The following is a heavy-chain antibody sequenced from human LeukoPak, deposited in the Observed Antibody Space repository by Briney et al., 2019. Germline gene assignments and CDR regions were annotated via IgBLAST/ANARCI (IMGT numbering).Heavy chain of an antibody. D-gene: IGHD6-19*01. CDR1: GYTFTSYD. Sequence: ASVKVSCKASGYTFTSYDINWVRQATGQGLKWMGWMNPNSGNTGYAQNFQGRVTMTRNTSISTAYMELSSLRSEDTAVYYCATIAVAGTILDYGMDVWGQGTTVTVSS. V-gene: IGHV1-8*01. J-gene: IGHJ6*02. CDR3: ATIAVAGTILDYGMDV. CDR2: MNPNSGNT.